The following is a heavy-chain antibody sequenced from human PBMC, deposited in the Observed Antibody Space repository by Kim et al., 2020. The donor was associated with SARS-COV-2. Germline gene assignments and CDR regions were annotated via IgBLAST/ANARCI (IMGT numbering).Heavy chain of an antibody. CDR1: GGSISSSSYY. CDR3: ARITYDSSGYPDY. CDR2: IYYSGST. J-gene: IGHJ4*02. D-gene: IGHD3-22*01. Sequence: SETLSLTCTVSGGSISSSSYYWGWIRQPPGKGLEWIGSIYYSGSTYYNPSLKSRVTISVDTSKNQFSLKLSSVTAADTAVYYCARITYDSSGYPDYWGQGTLVTVSS. V-gene: IGHV4-39*01.